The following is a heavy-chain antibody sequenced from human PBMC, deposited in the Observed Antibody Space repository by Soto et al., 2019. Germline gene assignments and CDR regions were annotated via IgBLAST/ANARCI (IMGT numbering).Heavy chain of an antibody. CDR3: AKDRYCSGASCYGEFDY. V-gene: IGHV3-30*18. D-gene: IGHD2-15*01. CDR1: GFTFSSFG. Sequence: QVQLVESGGGVVQPGRSLRLSCAASGFTFSSFGLHWVRQAPGKGLEWVAVIAYDGSTKYYADSVKGRFTISRDNSKNTLYLQMNSLRTEDTAVFYCAKDRYCSGASCYGEFDYWGQGTLVTVSS. CDR2: IAYDGSTK. J-gene: IGHJ4*02.